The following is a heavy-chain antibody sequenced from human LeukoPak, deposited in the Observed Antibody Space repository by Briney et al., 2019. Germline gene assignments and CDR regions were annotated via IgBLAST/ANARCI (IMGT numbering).Heavy chain of an antibody. D-gene: IGHD1-1*01. V-gene: IGHV4-30-4*01. Sequence: SETLSLTCTVSGGSISSGDYYWSWIRQPPGKGLEWIGYIYYSGSTYYNPSLKSRVTISVDTSKNQFSLKLSSVTAADTAVYYCARARNDYGSSHFDYWGQGTLVTVSS. CDR3: ARARNDYGSSHFDY. CDR1: GGSISSGDYY. J-gene: IGHJ4*02. CDR2: IYYSGST.